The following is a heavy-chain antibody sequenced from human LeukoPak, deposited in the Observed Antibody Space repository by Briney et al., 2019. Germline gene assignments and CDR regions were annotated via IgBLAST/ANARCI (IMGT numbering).Heavy chain of an antibody. Sequence: AIXWVXXAPGQGLEWXGGIIPIFGTANYAQKFQGRVTITTDESTSTAYMELSSLRSEDTAVYYCARLSSGMVVTDAFDIWGQGTMVTVSS. CDR3: ARLSSGMVVTDAFDI. J-gene: IGHJ3*02. CDR1: A. V-gene: IGHV1-69*05. D-gene: IGHD4/OR15-4a*01. CDR2: IIPIFGTA.